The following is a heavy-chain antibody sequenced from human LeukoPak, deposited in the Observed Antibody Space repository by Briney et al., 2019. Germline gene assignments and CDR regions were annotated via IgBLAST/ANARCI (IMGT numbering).Heavy chain of an antibody. J-gene: IGHJ4*02. Sequence: GGSLRLSCAASGFIFSSYWMHWVRHPPGKGLVWVSRIKNDGSTTTYADSVKGRFTVSRDNAKNTLYLQMNSLRAEDTAVYYCARERKYDSNFDYWGQGTLVTVSS. D-gene: IGHD1-1*01. V-gene: IGHV3-74*01. CDR2: IKNDGSTT. CDR3: ARERKYDSNFDY. CDR1: GFIFSSYW.